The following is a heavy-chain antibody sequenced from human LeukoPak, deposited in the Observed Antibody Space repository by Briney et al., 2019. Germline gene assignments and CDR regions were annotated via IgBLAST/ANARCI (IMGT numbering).Heavy chain of an antibody. CDR2: ISGSGGST. CDR3: AKVEEARPGGHLVG. V-gene: IGHV3-23*01. J-gene: IGHJ4*02. Sequence: GGSLRLSCAASGFTFSSYAMSWVRQAPGKGLEWVSAISGSGGSTYYADSVKGRFTISRDYSKNTLYLQMNSLRAEDTAVYYCAKVEEARPGGHLVGWGQGTLVTVSS. D-gene: IGHD6-6*01. CDR1: GFTFSSYA.